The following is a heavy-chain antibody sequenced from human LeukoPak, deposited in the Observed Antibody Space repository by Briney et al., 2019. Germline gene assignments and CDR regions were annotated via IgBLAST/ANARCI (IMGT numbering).Heavy chain of an antibody. CDR2: IYHSGST. D-gene: IGHD4-11*01. V-gene: IGHV4-30-2*01. CDR1: GGSISSGGYY. Sequence: SETLSLTCTVSGGSISSGGYYWSWIRQPPGKGLEWIGYIYHSGSTYYNPSLKSRVTISVDRSKNQFSLKLSSVTAADTAVYYCARVGPTVTTRDYYYYYMDVWGKGTTVTVSS. J-gene: IGHJ6*03. CDR3: ARVGPTVTTRDYYYYYMDV.